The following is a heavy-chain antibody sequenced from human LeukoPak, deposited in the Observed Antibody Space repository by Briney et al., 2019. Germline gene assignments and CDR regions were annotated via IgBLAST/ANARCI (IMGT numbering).Heavy chain of an antibody. D-gene: IGHD6-19*01. CDR2: ISYDGSNK. CDR1: GFTFSSYA. CDR3: ARDERPYSSGWYDPDY. Sequence: PGGSLRLSCAASGFTFSSYAMHWVRQAPGKGLEWVAVISYDGSNKYYADSVKGRFTISRDNSKNTLYLQMNSLRAEDTAVYYCARDERPYSSGWYDPDYWGQGTLVTVSS. V-gene: IGHV3-30-3*01. J-gene: IGHJ4*02.